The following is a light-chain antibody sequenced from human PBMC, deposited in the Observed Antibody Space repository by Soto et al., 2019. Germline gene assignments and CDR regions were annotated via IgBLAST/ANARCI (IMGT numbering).Light chain of an antibody. J-gene: IGLJ1*01. CDR3: SSFTSDSTFV. CDR2: EVS. CDR1: SSDVGAYNR. V-gene: IGLV2-18*02. Sequence: QSALTQSPSMSGSPGQSVTISCTGTSSDVGAYNRVSWYQQPPGTAPELVIYEVSNRPSGVPDRFSGSKSGNTASLTISGLQPEDEADYYCSSFTSDSTFVFGAGTKLTVL.